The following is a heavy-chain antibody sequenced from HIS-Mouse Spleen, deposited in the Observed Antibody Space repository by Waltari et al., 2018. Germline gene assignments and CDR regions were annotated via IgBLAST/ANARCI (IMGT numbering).Heavy chain of an antibody. V-gene: IGHV3-30*04. CDR3: AKEYSSSHNWFDP. D-gene: IGHD6-13*01. CDR1: GFTFSSYA. Sequence: QVQLVESGGGVVQPGRSLRLSCAASGFTFSSYAMHWVRQAPGKGLEWVAVISYDGSNKYYADSVKGRFTISRDNSKNTLYLQMNSLRAEDTAVYYCAKEYSSSHNWFDPWGQGTLVTVSS. J-gene: IGHJ5*02. CDR2: ISYDGSNK.